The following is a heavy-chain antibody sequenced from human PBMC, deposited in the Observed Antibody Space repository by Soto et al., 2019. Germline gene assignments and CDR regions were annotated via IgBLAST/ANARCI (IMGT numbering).Heavy chain of an antibody. CDR1: GFTFSSYA. CDR3: ARSSLSYYFDY. V-gene: IGHV3-30-3*01. CDR2: ISYDVSNK. Sequence: PGGSLRLSCAASGFTFSSYAMHWVRQAPGKGLEWVAVISYDVSNKYYADSVNGRFTISRDNSKNTLYLQMNSLRAEYTAVYYCARSSLSYYFDYWGQGTLVTVSS. J-gene: IGHJ4*02.